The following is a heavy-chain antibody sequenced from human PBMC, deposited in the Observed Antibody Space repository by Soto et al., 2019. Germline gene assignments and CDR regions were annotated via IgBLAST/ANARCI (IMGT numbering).Heavy chain of an antibody. CDR3: ARSYSNYNDGMDV. CDR2: IYPGDSDT. Sequence: PGESLKISCKGSGYSFTSYWIGWVRQMPGKGLEWMGIIYPGDSDTRYSPSFQGQVTISANKSISTAYLQWSSLKASDTAMYYCARSYSNYNDGMDVWGQGTTVTVSS. CDR1: GYSFTSYW. D-gene: IGHD4-4*01. J-gene: IGHJ6*02. V-gene: IGHV5-51*01.